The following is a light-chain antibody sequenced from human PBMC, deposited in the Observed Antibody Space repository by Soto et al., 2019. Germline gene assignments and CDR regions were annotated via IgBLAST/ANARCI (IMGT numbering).Light chain of an antibody. V-gene: IGLV1-44*01. CDR2: TNN. CDR1: TSNIGNNV. Sequence: QSVLTQPPSASGTPGQRVTISCSGSTSNIGNNVVNWYQQRPGTAPKLLISTNNQRPSGVPDRFPGSKSGTSASLTITGLQSDDEADYYCAAWDDSLNGRGVFGGGTKVTVL. J-gene: IGLJ3*02. CDR3: AAWDDSLNGRGV.